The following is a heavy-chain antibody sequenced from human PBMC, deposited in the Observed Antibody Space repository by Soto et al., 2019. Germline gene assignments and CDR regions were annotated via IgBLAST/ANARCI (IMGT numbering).Heavy chain of an antibody. J-gene: IGHJ4*02. CDR2: ISSSGGST. D-gene: IGHD6-19*01. CDR1: GFTFSSYA. Sequence: GGSLRLSCAASGFTFSSYAMSWVRQAPGKGLEWVSTISSSGGSTYYADSVKGRFTISRDNSKNTLYLQMDSLRAEDTAVYYCAKDLGIHGWSTDFRGQGTLVTVSS. CDR3: AKDLGIHGWSTDF. V-gene: IGHV3-23*01.